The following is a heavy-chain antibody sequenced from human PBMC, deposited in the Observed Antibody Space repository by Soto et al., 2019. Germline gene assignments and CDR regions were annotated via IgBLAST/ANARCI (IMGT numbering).Heavy chain of an antibody. CDR1: GGSISSSEYY. CDR3: ARILIVGATTPFDY. J-gene: IGHJ4*02. V-gene: IGHV4-30-4*08. CDR2: IYYSGST. Sequence: SETLSLTCTVSGGSISSSEYYWGWIRQAPGKGLEWIGCIYYSGSTYYNPSLKSRVTISVDTSKNQFSLKLSSVTAADTAVYYCARILIVGATTPFDYWGQGTLVTVSS. D-gene: IGHD1-26*01.